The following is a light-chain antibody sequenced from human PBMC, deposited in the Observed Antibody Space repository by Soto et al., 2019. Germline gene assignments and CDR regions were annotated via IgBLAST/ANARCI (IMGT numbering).Light chain of an antibody. Sequence: QSVLTQPASVSGSPGQSITISCTGTSSDVGGYNHVSWYQQHPGKAPRLMIYEVSYRPSEVSNRFSGSKSGNTASLTISGLQAEDEAVYYCSSYTTSYATSTTLFGGGTKLTVL. CDR3: SSYTTSYATSTTL. CDR2: EVS. J-gene: IGLJ2*01. V-gene: IGLV2-14*03. CDR1: SSDVGGYNH.